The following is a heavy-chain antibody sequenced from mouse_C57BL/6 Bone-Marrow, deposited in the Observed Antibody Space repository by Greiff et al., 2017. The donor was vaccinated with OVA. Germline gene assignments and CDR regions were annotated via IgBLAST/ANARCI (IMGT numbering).Heavy chain of an antibody. CDR1: GFTFSDFY. Sequence: EVKLMESGGGLVQSGRSLRLSCATSGFTFSDFYMEWVRQAPGKGLEWIAASRNKANDYTTEYTASVKGRFIVSRDTSQSILYRQMNALRAEDTAIYYCARDVGGNCDYWGQGTTLTVSS. CDR2: SRNKANDYTT. V-gene: IGHV7-1*01. D-gene: IGHD2-1*01. J-gene: IGHJ2*01. CDR3: ARDVGGNCDY.